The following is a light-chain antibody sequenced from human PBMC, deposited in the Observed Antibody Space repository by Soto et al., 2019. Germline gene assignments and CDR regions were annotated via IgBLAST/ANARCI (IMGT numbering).Light chain of an antibody. J-gene: IGKJ4*01. CDR3: QQYGSSPS. V-gene: IGKV3D-20*01. CDR2: DAS. Sequence: EIVMTQSPATLSVSPGERATLSCRASQSVGSKLAWYQQKPGLAPRLLIYDASSRAAGISHRFSGSGSGTDFTLTISRLEPEDFAVYYCQQYGSSPSFGGGTKVDIK. CDR1: QSVGSK.